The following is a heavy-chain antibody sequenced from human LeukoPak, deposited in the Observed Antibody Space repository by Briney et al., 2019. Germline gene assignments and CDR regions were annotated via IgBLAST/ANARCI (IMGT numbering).Heavy chain of an antibody. CDR3: ARQKAVGVNWFDP. CDR2: IYYSGST. D-gene: IGHD3-10*01. CDR1: GGSITSSSYY. J-gene: IGHJ5*02. Sequence: SETLSLTCTVSGGSITSSSYYWGWIRQPPGKGLEWIGSIYYSGSTYYNPSLKSRVTISVDTFKNQFSLKLSSVTAADTAVYYCARQKAVGVNWFDPWGQGTLVTVSS. V-gene: IGHV4-39*01.